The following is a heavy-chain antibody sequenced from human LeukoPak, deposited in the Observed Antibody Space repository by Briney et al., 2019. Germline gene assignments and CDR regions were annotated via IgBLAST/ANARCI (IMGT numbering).Heavy chain of an antibody. J-gene: IGHJ4*02. D-gene: IGHD3-3*01. CDR1: GFTFSSYE. CDR3: ARGYDFWSGYSGFDY. V-gene: IGHV3-48*03. Sequence: GGSLRLSCAASGFTFSSYEMNWVRQAPGKGLEWVSYISSSGSTIYYADSVKGRFTISRDNAKNSLYLQMNGLRAEDTAVYYCARGYDFWSGYSGFDYWGQGTLVTVSS. CDR2: ISSSGSTI.